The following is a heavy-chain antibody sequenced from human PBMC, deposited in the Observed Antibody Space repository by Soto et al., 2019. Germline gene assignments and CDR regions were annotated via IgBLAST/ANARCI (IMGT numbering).Heavy chain of an antibody. J-gene: IGHJ4*02. CDR3: AKDLRYSRKLNYYYDSSDKEYY. CDR1: GFTFSSYA. Sequence: GGSLRLSCAASGFTFSSYAMSWVRQAPGKGLEWVSAISGSGGSTYYADSVKGRFTISRDNSKNTLYLQMNSLRAEDTAVYYCAKDLRYSRKLNYYYDSSDKEYYWGQGTLVTVSS. V-gene: IGHV3-23*01. CDR2: ISGSGGST. D-gene: IGHD3-22*01.